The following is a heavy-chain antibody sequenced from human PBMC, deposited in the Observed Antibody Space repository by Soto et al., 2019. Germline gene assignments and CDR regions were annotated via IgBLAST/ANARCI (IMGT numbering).Heavy chain of an antibody. V-gene: IGHV3-73*01. CDR1: GFTFSGSA. CDR3: TRPDDFFSGYHYYYMDV. Sequence: EVQLVESGGGLVQPGGSLKLSCAASGFTFSGSAMHWVRQASGKGLEWVGRIRSKANSYATAYAASVKGRFTISREDSKNTTYLHMNCLKTDDTAVYYCTRPDDFFSGYHYYYMDVWGKQTTVTVS. CDR2: IRSKANSYAT. J-gene: IGHJ6*03. D-gene: IGHD3-3*01.